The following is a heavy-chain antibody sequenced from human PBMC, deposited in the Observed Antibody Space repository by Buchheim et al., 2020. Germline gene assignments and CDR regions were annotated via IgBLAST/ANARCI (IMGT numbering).Heavy chain of an antibody. D-gene: IGHD3-10*02. CDR1: GFTLSSYW. CDR2: MNEDGSTT. V-gene: IGHV3-74*01. Sequence: EVQLVESGGGLVQPGGSLRLSCAASGFTLSSYWMHWVRQVPGKGLVWVSRMNEDGSTTDYADSVKGRFTISRDKAKNTLSLEMNGLRAKDTAVYYCVKDMFGNLDYWGQRTL. CDR3: VKDMFGNLDY. J-gene: IGHJ4*02.